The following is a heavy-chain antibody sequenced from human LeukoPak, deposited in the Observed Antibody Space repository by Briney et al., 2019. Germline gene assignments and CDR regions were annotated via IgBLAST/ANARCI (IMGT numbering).Heavy chain of an antibody. CDR1: GFTFSSYA. J-gene: IGHJ4*02. CDR2: ISWNSGSI. CDR3: AKDRGAISGSYYDY. D-gene: IGHD1-26*01. V-gene: IGHV3-9*01. Sequence: GGSLRLSCAASGFTFSSYAMSWVRQAPGKGLEWVSGISWNSGSIGYADSVKGRFTISRDNAKNSLYLQMNSLRAEDTALYHCAKDRGAISGSYYDYWGQGTLVTVSS.